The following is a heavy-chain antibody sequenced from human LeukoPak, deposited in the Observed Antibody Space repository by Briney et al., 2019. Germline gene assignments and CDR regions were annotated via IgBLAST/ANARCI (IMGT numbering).Heavy chain of an antibody. D-gene: IGHD5-24*01. J-gene: IGHJ4*02. CDR1: GFTFSSYG. V-gene: IGHV3-33*01. CDR3: ARGEDGYNSPFDS. Sequence: GRSLRLSCAASGFTFSSYGMHWVRQAPGKGLEWVALIWYDGSNKYYTDSVKGRLTISRDNSKNTLYLQMNSLRAEDTAVYYCARGEDGYNSPFDSWGQGTLVTVSS. CDR2: IWYDGSNK.